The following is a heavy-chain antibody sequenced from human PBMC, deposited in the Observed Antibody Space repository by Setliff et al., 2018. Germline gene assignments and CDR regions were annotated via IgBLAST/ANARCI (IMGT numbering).Heavy chain of an antibody. J-gene: IGHJ6*02. Sequence: ASVKVSCKASGYTFTTYGISWVRHAPGQGLELMGWISAYNGNTNHAQKLQGRVTMPTDTSTSTAYMELRSLRSDDTAVYYCARSEGCSWLSSYYYYYGMDVWGQGTTVTSP. CDR2: ISAYNGNT. CDR1: GYTFTTYG. V-gene: IGHV1-18*01. CDR3: ARSEGCSWLSSYYYYYGMDV. D-gene: IGHD6-13*01.